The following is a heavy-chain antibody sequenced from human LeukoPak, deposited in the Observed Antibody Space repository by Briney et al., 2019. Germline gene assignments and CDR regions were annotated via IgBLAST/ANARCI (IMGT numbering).Heavy chain of an antibody. CDR1: GFTFSSFW. J-gene: IGHJ4*02. CDR2: IKQDESDK. D-gene: IGHD3-3*01. CDR3: ATSGPGAPFDY. V-gene: IGHV3-7*03. Sequence: GGSLRLSCAASGFTFSSFWMSWVRQAPGKGLEWVANIKQDESDKYYVDSVKGRFTISRDNAKNSLYLQMNGLRAEDTAVYYCATSGPGAPFDYWGQGTLVTVSS.